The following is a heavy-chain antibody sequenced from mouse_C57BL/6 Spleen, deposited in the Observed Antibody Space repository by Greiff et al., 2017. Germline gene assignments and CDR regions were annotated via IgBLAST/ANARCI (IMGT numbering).Heavy chain of an antibody. CDR3: ARSKSKDAMDY. Sequence: QVQLQQPGAELVRPGSSVKLSCKASGYTFTSYWMHWVKQRPTQGLEWIGNIDPSDSETHYNQKFKDKATLTVDKSSSTAYMQLSSLTSEDSAVYYCARSKSKDAMDYWGQGTSVTVSS. CDR1: GYTFTSYW. V-gene: IGHV1-52*01. J-gene: IGHJ4*01. CDR2: IDPSDSET. D-gene: IGHD1-3*01.